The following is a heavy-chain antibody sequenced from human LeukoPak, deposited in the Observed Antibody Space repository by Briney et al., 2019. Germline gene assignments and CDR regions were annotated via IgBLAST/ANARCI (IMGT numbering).Heavy chain of an antibody. Sequence: SETLSLTSTVSGGPITTYYFSWIRQSAAMGLEWIGRISGSGVITYNPSLKSRVTLSLDTSNNHFSLKLSSVTAADTAVYYCARDSGTTGEVKFDPWGQGMLVTVSS. CDR3: ARDSGTTGEVKFDP. D-gene: IGHD3-10*01. J-gene: IGHJ5*02. CDR1: GGPITTYY. CDR2: ISGSGVI. V-gene: IGHV4-4*07.